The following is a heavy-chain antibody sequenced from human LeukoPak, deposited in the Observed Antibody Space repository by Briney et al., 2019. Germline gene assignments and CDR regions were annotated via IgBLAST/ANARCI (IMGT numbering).Heavy chain of an antibody. CDR2: INPSGGST. CDR1: GYTFTSYY. Sequence: ASVKVSCKASGYTFTSYYMHWVRQAPGQGLEWMGIINPSGGSTSYAQKFQGRVTMTRDTSTSTVYMELSSLRSEDTAVYYCAIRTPRYCSGGSCDVDYWGQGTLVTVSS. V-gene: IGHV1-46*01. J-gene: IGHJ4*02. D-gene: IGHD2-15*01. CDR3: AIRTPRYCSGGSCDVDY.